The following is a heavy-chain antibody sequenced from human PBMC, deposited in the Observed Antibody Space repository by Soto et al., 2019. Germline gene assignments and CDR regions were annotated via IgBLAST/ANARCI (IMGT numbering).Heavy chain of an antibody. V-gene: IGHV1-18*01. Sequence: ASVKVSCKASGYTFTSYCISWVRQAPGQGLEWMGWITSYNGNTNYAQKLQGRVTMTTDTSTSTAYIELRSLRSDDTAVYYCARDGYSSGGFDYWGQGTLVTVSS. D-gene: IGHD6-19*01. J-gene: IGHJ4*02. CDR2: ITSYNGNT. CDR3: ARDGYSSGGFDY. CDR1: GYTFTSYC.